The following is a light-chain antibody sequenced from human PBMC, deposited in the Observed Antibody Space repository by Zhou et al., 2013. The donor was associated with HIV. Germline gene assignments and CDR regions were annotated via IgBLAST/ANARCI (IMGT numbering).Light chain of an antibody. V-gene: IGKV1-12*01. CDR2: TAS. CDR3: QQTNSFPVT. CDR1: QGISNL. Sequence: DIQMTQSPSSVSASVGDRVTITCRASQGISNLLAWYQQRPGKAPNLLIYTASSLQSGVPSRFSGSGSGTDFTLTIRSLQPDDFATYYCQQTNSFPVTFGQGTRLEIK. J-gene: IGKJ5*01.